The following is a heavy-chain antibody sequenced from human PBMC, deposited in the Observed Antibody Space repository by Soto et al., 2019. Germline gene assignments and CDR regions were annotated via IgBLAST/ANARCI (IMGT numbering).Heavy chain of an antibody. CDR1: GFTFSSYW. CDR2: IFFDGSVK. D-gene: IGHD1-7*01. V-gene: IGHV3-33*08. Sequence: GGSLRLSCAASGFTFSSYWMSWVRQAPGKGLEWVAVIFFDGSVKFYADSMKGRFSISRDNSKNMLFLQMNNPRAEDTAIYYCAREILGTFDSWGQGTLVTV. CDR3: AREILGTFDS. J-gene: IGHJ5*01.